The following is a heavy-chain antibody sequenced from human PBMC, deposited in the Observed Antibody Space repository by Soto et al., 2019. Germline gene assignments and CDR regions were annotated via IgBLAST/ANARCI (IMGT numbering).Heavy chain of an antibody. CDR2: IYYSGST. CDR3: ARSHRSSWYDY. Sequence: SETLSLTFTVSGGSISSYYWSWIRQPPGKGLEWIGYIYYSGSTNYNPSLKSRVTISVDTSKNQFSLKLSSVTAADTAVYYCARSHRSSWYDYWGQGTLVTISS. J-gene: IGHJ4*02. V-gene: IGHV4-59*01. CDR1: GGSISSYY. D-gene: IGHD6-13*01.